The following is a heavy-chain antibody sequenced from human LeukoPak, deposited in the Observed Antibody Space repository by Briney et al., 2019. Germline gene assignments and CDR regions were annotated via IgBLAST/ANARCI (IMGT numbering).Heavy chain of an antibody. CDR1: AYTFTSYD. V-gene: IGHV1-8*01. J-gene: IGHJ5*02. Sequence: ASVKVSCKASAYTFTSYDINWVRQATGQGLEWMRWMNPNSGNTGYAQKFQGRVTMTRNTSISTAYMELSSLRSEDTAVYYCVRRNYGSPRWFDPWGQGTLVTVSS. CDR3: VRRNYGSPRWFDP. D-gene: IGHD3-16*01. CDR2: MNPNSGNT.